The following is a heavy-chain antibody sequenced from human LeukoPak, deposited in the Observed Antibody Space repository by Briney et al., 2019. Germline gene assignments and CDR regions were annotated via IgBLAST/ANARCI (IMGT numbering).Heavy chain of an antibody. CDR1: GGSIISSGNY. Sequence: SQTLSLTCTVSGGSIISSGNYWSWIRQHPGKGLEWIGYIYYDGSTYSNPSLKSRVAISVDTSKNQFSLKLSSVTAADTAVYYCARVGSGYYNSVHSGLDYWGQGTLVTVSS. CDR3: ARVGSGYYNSVHSGLDY. J-gene: IGHJ4*02. D-gene: IGHD3-22*01. CDR2: IYYDGST. V-gene: IGHV4-31*03.